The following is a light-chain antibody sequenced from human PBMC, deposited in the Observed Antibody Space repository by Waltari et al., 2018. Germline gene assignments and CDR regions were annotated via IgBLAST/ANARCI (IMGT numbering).Light chain of an antibody. V-gene: IGLV1-40*01. CDR1: SSRIESGYA. J-gene: IGLJ1*01. CDR3: QSHDSILSDYV. Sequence: QSVLTQPPAVSGAPGPRVPSSSTRSSSRIESGYAVQWFQQLPGTAPKLLIYGNTNRHSGVPDRFSASKSGTSASLAITGLQAEEEANYYCQSHDSILSDYVFGTGTKVTVL. CDR2: GNT.